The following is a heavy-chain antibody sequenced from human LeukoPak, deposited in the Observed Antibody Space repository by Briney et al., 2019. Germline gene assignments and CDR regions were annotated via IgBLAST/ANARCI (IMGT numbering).Heavy chain of an antibody. Sequence: ASVTVSCTASGYTFISYGITWVRQAPGQGLEWLGWISAYNGNIDYAQKLQGRVTLTTDTSTSTAYMEVRSLRSDDTAVYYCASMSGYYPSYYFDYWGQGTLVTVSS. D-gene: IGHD3-3*01. V-gene: IGHV1-18*01. CDR2: ISAYNGNI. CDR3: ASMSGYYPSYYFDY. J-gene: IGHJ4*02. CDR1: GYTFISYG.